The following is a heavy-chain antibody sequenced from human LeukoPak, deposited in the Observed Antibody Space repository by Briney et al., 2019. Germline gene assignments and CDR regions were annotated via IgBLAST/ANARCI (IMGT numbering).Heavy chain of an antibody. V-gene: IGHV1-18*01. J-gene: IGHJ4*02. CDR1: GGTFSSYG. CDR2: ISAYNGNT. D-gene: IGHD6-13*01. CDR3: AREGYSSSWYGLYYFDY. Sequence: GASVKVSCKASGGTFSSYGISWVRQAPGQGLEWMGWISAYNGNTNYAQKLQGRVTMTTDTSTSTAYMELRSLRSDDTAVYYCAREGYSSSWYGLYYFDYWGQGTLVTVSS.